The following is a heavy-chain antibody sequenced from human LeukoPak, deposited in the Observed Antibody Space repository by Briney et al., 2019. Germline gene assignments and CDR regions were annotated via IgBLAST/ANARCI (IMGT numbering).Heavy chain of an antibody. CDR2: ISSSSSTI. D-gene: IGHD1-14*01. V-gene: IGHV3-48*04. CDR3: AREALGTLDP. CDR1: GFTFSSHN. J-gene: IGHJ5*02. Sequence: GGSLRLSCAASGFTFSSHNMVWVRQPPGKGLEWVSYISSSSSTIYYADSVKGRFTISRDNAKNSLYLQMNSLRAEDTAVYYCAREALGTLDPWGQGTLGHRL.